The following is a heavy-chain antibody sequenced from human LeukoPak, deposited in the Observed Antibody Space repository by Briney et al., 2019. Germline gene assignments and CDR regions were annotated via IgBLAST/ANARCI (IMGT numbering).Heavy chain of an antibody. CDR2: ISYDGSNK. J-gene: IGHJ4*02. D-gene: IGHD2-21*01. Sequence: GGSLRLSCAASGFTFSSYAMHWVRQAPGKGLEWVAVISYDGSNKYYADSVKGRFTISRDNSKNTLYLQMNSLRAEDTAVYYCAKDVVAMDYWGQGTLVTVSS. CDR1: GFTFSSYA. CDR3: AKDVVAMDY. V-gene: IGHV3-30*04.